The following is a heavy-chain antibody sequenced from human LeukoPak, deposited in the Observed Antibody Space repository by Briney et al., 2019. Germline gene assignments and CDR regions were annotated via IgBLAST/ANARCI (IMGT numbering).Heavy chain of an antibody. Sequence: GASVKVSCKASGYTFTSYYMHWVRQAPGQGLEWMGIINPSGGSTSYAQKFQGRVTMTRDMSTSTVYMELSSLRSEDTAVYYCARDLYCSGGSCYPDYWGQGTLVTVSS. CDR3: ARDLYCSGGSCYPDY. CDR1: GYTFTSYY. D-gene: IGHD2-15*01. J-gene: IGHJ4*02. V-gene: IGHV1-46*01. CDR2: INPSGGST.